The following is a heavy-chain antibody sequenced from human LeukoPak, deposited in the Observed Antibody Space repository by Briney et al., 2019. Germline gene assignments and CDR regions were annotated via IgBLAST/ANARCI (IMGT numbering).Heavy chain of an antibody. CDR1: GFDLGHYE. V-gene: IGHV3-48*03. D-gene: IGHD2-2*02. CDR3: ARDQRSTSCYTGDVGYCYYYYMDV. CDR2: ISVRAATI. J-gene: IGHJ6*03. Sequence: GGSLRLSCAASGFDLGHYEVNWVRQAPGKGLEWIAHISVRAATIYYGDSVEGRFTISRDNAKNSLYLQMNSLRAEDTAVYYCARDQRSTSCYTGDVGYCYYYYMDVWGKGTTVTVSS.